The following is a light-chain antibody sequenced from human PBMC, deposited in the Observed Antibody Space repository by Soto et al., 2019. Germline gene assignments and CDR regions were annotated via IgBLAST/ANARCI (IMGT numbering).Light chain of an antibody. CDR2: DVS. V-gene: IGKV3D-11*02. J-gene: IGKJ1*01. CDR1: QSVGTY. Sequence: EIVLTQSPGTLSLSPGERATLSCRASQSVGTYLAWYQQKPGQPPRLLMYDVSKRAPGIPARFSGSGSGTEFTLTSSSLEPEDFAVYYCQQNSNWQGSFGRGTKVDVK. CDR3: QQNSNWQGS.